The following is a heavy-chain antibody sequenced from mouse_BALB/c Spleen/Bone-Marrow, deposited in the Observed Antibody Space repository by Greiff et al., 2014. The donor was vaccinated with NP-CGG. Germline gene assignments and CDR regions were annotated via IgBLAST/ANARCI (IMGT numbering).Heavy chain of an antibody. J-gene: IGHJ3*01. CDR3: ARDGNYEGRFVY. Sequence: VQLQQFGAELVKPGASVKLSCKASGYTFTSYWMHWVKQRPGQGLEWIGEINPSNGRTNYNEKFKSKATLTVDKSSSTAYMQLSSLTSEDSAVHYCARDGNYEGRFVYWGQGTLVTVSA. V-gene: IGHV1S81*02. CDR1: GYTFTSYW. D-gene: IGHD2-1*01. CDR2: INPSNGRT.